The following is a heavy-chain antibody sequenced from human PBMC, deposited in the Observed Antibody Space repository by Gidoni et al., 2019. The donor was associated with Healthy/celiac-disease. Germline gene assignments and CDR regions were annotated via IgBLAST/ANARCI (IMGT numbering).Heavy chain of an antibody. J-gene: IGHJ5*02. CDR3: ARDKNYYGSGADRNWFDP. Sequence: QVQLVQSGAEVKKPGASVKVSCKASGYTFTGYYMHWGRQAPGQGLEWMGWINPNSGGTNYAQKFQGRVTMTRDTSISTAYMELSRLRSDDTAVYYCARDKNYYGSGADRNWFDPWGQGTLVTVSS. CDR2: INPNSGGT. D-gene: IGHD3-10*01. V-gene: IGHV1-2*02. CDR1: GYTFTGYY.